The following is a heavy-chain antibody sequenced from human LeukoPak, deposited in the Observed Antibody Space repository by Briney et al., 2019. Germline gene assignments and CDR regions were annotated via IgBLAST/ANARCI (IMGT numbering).Heavy chain of an antibody. Sequence: GGSLRLSCAASRFTFSTYWMSWVRQAPGKGLEWVANIKQDGSEKYYVDSVKGRFTISRDSTKNSLYLQMNSLRAEDTAVYYCVGGDYFDYWGQGTLVTVSS. V-gene: IGHV3-7*04. CDR3: VGGDYFDY. CDR1: RFTFSTYW. CDR2: IKQDGSEK. J-gene: IGHJ4*02.